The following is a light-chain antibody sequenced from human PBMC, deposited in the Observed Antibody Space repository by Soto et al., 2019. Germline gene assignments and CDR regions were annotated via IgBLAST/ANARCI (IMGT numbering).Light chain of an antibody. CDR1: QTVRNNY. Sequence: EIVLTQSPGTLSLSPGERATLSCRASQTVRNNYLAWYQQKPGQAPXXXXYXXXSRDTGIPDSFSGGGSGTDFSLTISRLDPEDFAVYYCQQYSSSPITFGQWTRLEI. CDR3: QQYSSSPIT. V-gene: IGKV3-20*01. J-gene: IGKJ5*01. CDR2: XXX.